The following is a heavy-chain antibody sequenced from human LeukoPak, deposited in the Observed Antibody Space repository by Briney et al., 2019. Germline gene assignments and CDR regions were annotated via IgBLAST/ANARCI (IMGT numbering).Heavy chain of an antibody. D-gene: IGHD1-7*01. CDR3: ARGNWNYASFWFDP. J-gene: IGHJ5*02. CDR2: ISYSGST. Sequence: SETPSLTCTVSGGSISSYYWSWIRQPPGKGLEWIGYISYSGSTNYNPSLKSRVSIPVETSKNQFSLKLSSVTAADTAVYYCARGNWNYASFWFDPWGQGTLVTVSS. V-gene: IGHV4-59*01. CDR1: GGSISSYY.